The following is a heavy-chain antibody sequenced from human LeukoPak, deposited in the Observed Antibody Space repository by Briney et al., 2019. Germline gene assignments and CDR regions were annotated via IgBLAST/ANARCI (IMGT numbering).Heavy chain of an antibody. Sequence: SGPTLVKPTQTLTLTCTFSGFSFTTSGVGVGWIRQPPGKALEWLALIYWDDDKRYTPSLKSRLTITKDTSKNQVVLTMTNMDPVDTATYYCLHRPGRGIPAAHWGQGTLVTVSS. CDR2: IYWDDDK. CDR1: GFSFTTSGVG. D-gene: IGHD2-21*01. J-gene: IGHJ4*02. CDR3: LHRPGRGIPAAH. V-gene: IGHV2-5*02.